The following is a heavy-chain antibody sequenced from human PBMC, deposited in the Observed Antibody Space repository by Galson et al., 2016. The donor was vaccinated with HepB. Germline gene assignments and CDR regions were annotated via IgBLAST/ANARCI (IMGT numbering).Heavy chain of an antibody. D-gene: IGHD3-3*01. CDR1: GFTFSSYN. V-gene: IGHV3-21*01. J-gene: IGHJ6*02. Sequence: SLRLSCAASGFTFSSYNMNWVRQAPGKGLEWVSSLDYGSSYIYYADSVKGRFTISRDNAKNSLYLQMNSLRAEDTAVYYCASDNLRGWSGLTPMDVWGQGTTVTVSS. CDR3: ASDNLRGWSGLTPMDV. CDR2: LDYGSSYI.